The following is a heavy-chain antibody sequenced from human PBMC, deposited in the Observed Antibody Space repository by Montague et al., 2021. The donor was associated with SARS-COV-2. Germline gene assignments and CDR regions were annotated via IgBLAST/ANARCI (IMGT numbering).Heavy chain of an antibody. D-gene: IGHD3-9*01. CDR3: ARDRGYFDWLFHSDSYYYGMDV. Sequence: TLSLTCTLSGGSISSGGYDWSWIRQHAGKGLEWIGYIYYSGSTYYXPSLKSRVTISVDTSKNQFSLKLSSVTAADTAVYYCARDRGYFDWLFHSDSYYYGMDVWGQGTTVTVSS. V-gene: IGHV4-31*03. J-gene: IGHJ6*02. CDR1: GGSISSGGYD. CDR2: IYYSGST.